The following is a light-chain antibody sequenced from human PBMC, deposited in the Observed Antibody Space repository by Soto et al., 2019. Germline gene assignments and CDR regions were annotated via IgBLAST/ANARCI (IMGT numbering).Light chain of an antibody. V-gene: IGKV3-20*01. CDR2: GTS. Sequence: EIVLTQSPGTLSLSPGERATLLCRASQSVANNYLAWYQQKPGQAPNLLIYGTSKRATGIPDRFNGSGSGTDFTLNITRVAPEDFAVYYCQQFVNSQYTFGQGTKVDIK. J-gene: IGKJ2*01. CDR1: QSVANNY. CDR3: QQFVNSQYT.